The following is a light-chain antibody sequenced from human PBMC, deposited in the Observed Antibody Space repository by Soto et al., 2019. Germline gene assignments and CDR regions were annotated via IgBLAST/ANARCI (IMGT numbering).Light chain of an antibody. J-gene: IGKJ4*01. CDR3: QRYNIYPLT. Sequence: DAQMTQSPSSLSASVGDRVTITYRASQDINSYLSWYQQKPGNAPKSLIYAASRLQTGVPSRVSGSESGTDYTLTISSLQPEDSANYYCQRYNIYPLTFGGGTKVEI. V-gene: IGKV1D-16*01. CDR2: AAS. CDR1: QDINSY.